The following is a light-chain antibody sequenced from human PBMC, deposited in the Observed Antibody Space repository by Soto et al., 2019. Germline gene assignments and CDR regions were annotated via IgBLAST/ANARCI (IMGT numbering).Light chain of an antibody. V-gene: IGLV2-18*01. CDR3: SLYTSSSTWV. CDR1: SSDVGDYEH. J-gene: IGLJ3*02. CDR2: DVT. Sequence: QSVLTQPPSVSVSPRQSVTISCTVTSSDVGDYEHVSWYQQAPGTAPKLIIFDVTNRPSGVPDRFSGSKSGNTPSLTIFGLQAEDEADYYCSLYTSSSTWVFGGGTKLTVL.